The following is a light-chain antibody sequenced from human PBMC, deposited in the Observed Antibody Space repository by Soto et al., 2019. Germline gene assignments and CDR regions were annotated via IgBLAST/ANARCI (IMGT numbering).Light chain of an antibody. J-gene: IGLJ1*01. CDR1: SSDVGGYNY. V-gene: IGLV2-14*01. CDR2: DVS. Sequence: QSALTQPASVSGSPGQSITISCTGTSSDVGGYNYVSWYQQHPGKAPKLMIDDVSNRPSGVSNRFSGSKSGNTASLTISGLQAEDEADYYCSSYTSSSTLLYVFGNGTKLTVL. CDR3: SSYTSSSTLLYV.